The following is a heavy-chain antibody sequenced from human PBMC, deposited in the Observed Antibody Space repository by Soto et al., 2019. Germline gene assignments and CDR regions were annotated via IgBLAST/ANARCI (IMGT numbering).Heavy chain of an antibody. J-gene: IGHJ4*02. Sequence: GGSLRLSCAASGFTFSSYGMHWVRQAPGKGLEWVAVISYDGSNKYYADSVKGRFTISRDNSKNTLYLQMNSLRAEDTAVYYCAKDLSSGWPTKVRQTPNDYWGQGTLVTVSS. V-gene: IGHV3-30*18. CDR3: AKDLSSGWPTKVRQTPNDY. CDR1: GFTFSSYG. D-gene: IGHD6-19*01. CDR2: ISYDGSNK.